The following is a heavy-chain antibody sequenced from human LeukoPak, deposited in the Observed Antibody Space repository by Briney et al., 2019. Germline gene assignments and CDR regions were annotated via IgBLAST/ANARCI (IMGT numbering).Heavy chain of an antibody. CDR1: GFTFSSYE. J-gene: IGHJ6*02. Sequence: GGSLRLSCAASGFTFSSYEMNWVRQAPGKGLEWVSYISSSGSTIYYADSVKGRLTISRDNAKNSLYLQMNSLRAEDTAVYYCAREGYYYDSSVDYYYGMDVWGQGTTVTVSS. D-gene: IGHD3-22*01. CDR2: ISSSGSTI. CDR3: AREGYYYDSSVDYYYGMDV. V-gene: IGHV3-48*03.